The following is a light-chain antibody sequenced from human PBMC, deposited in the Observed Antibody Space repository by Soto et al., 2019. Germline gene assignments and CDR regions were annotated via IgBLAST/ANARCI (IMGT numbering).Light chain of an antibody. CDR1: QSVLYSSNNKNY. V-gene: IGKV4-1*01. CDR2: WAS. Sequence: DIVMTQSPDSLVVSLGERVTINCKSSQSVLYSSNNKNYLAWYQQKPGQPPKLLIYWASTRESGVPDRFRGSGSGKDFTLTISSLQAEDVAVYYCQQYYSTPRTFGQGTKVEIK. CDR3: QQYYSTPRT. J-gene: IGKJ1*01.